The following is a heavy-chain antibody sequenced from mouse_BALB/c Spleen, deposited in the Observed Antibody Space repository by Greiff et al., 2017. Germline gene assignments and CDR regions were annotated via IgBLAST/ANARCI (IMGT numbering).Heavy chain of an antibody. CDR1: GFTFSSFG. CDR3: ARYGSSYFDY. V-gene: IGHV5-17*02. J-gene: IGHJ2*01. Sequence: EVQLQESGGGLVQPGGSRKLSCAASGFTFSSFGMHWVRQAPEKGLEWVAYISSGSSTIYYADTVKGRFTISRDNPKNTLFLQMTSLRSEDTAMYYCARYGSSYFDYWGQGTTLTVSS. D-gene: IGHD1-1*01. CDR2: ISSGSSTI.